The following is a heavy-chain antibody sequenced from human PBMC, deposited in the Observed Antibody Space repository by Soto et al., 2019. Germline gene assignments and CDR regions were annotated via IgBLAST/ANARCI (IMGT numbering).Heavy chain of an antibody. CDR2: INPNSGGT. J-gene: IGHJ4*02. CDR1: GYTFTVYY. CDR3: ARGKVPSGQTSFDY. Sequence: QVQLVHSGAEVKKPGASVKVSCRASGYTFTVYYIHWVRQAPGQGLEWMGWINPNSGGTNSAQQFQGRVTMTRDTSINTAYMELSRLRSVDTAVYYCARGKVPSGQTSFDYWGQGTLVTVSS. D-gene: IGHD6-19*01. V-gene: IGHV1-2*02.